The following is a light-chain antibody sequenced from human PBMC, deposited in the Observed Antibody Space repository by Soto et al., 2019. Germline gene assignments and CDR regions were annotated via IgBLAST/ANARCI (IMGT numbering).Light chain of an antibody. V-gene: IGKV3-20*01. CDR1: QSISSSY. J-gene: IGKJ1*01. Sequence: EIVSTQSPGTLSLSPGKRATLSCRASQSISSSYLAWYQQRPGQAPRLLIYGASSRATGIPDRFSGSGSGTEFTLTIRRLEPEDFAVYYCKQYGSSSWTFGQGTKVDIK. CDR3: KQYGSSSWT. CDR2: GAS.